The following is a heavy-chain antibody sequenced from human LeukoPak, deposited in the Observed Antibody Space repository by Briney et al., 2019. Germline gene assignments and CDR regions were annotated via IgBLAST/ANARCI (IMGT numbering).Heavy chain of an antibody. CDR1: GFTFSSYA. D-gene: IGHD6-13*01. Sequence: GGSLRLSCAASGFTFSSYAMHWVRQAPGKGLEWVAVISYDGSNKYYADSVKGRFTISRDNSKNTLYLQMNSLRAEDSAVYYCARDKVAAAGIGFDPWGQGTLVTVSS. CDR3: ARDKVAAAGIGFDP. V-gene: IGHV3-30-3*01. J-gene: IGHJ5*02. CDR2: ISYDGSNK.